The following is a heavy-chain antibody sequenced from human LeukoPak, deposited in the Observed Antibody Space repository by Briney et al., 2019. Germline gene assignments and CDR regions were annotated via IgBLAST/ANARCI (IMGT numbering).Heavy chain of an antibody. Sequence: GGSLRLSCAASGITFRNAWMNWVRQSPGKGLEWVGHIKSKSDGETTDYAAPVKGRFTISRDDSRNMVYLQMNSLKTEDAAFYYCAADPPAGSSGIDHWGQGTLVTVSS. J-gene: IGHJ4*02. CDR2: IKSKSDGETT. V-gene: IGHV3-15*01. CDR3: AADPPAGSSGIDH. CDR1: GITFRNAW. D-gene: IGHD2-15*01.